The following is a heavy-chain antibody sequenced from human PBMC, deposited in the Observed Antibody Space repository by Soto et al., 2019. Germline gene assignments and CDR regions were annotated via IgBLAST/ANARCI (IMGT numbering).Heavy chain of an antibody. CDR3: AREIRQWLGQRGGSRVATGGYYGMDV. CDR2: IFYSGST. CDR1: CWSIRRGGYY. D-gene: IGHD6-19*01. J-gene: IGHJ6*02. V-gene: IGHV4-31*03. Sequence: TLSPTRPFFCWSIRRGGYYWGWVRQHPRKGPEGVWCIFYSGSTYYNPSLKSRVTISVDTSKNQFSLKLSSVTAADTAVYYCAREIRQWLGQRGGSRVATGGYYGMDVWGQGTTVTVSS.